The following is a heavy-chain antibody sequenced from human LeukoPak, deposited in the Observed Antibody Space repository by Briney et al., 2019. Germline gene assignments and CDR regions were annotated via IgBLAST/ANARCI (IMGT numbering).Heavy chain of an antibody. CDR2: ISGSGGST. CDR3: AKTSRSYSSGIDY. CDR1: GFTFSSYA. Sequence: GGSLRLSCAASGFTFSSYAMSWVRQAPGKGLKRVSTISGSGGSTYYADSVKGRFTISRDNSKNTLYLQMSSLRAEDTAVYYCAKTSRSYSSGIDYWGQGTLVTVSS. V-gene: IGHV3-23*01. D-gene: IGHD6-19*01. J-gene: IGHJ4*02.